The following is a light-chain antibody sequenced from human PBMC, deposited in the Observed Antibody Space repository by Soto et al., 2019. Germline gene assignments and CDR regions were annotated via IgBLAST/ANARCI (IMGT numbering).Light chain of an antibody. V-gene: IGLV2-14*01. CDR1: SRDVGGYNY. CDR2: EVS. CDR3: SPYVSYSTFVV. J-gene: IGLJ2*01. Sequence: QSALTQPASVSGSPGQSITISCTGTSRDVGGYNYVSWHQQHPGKAPKVIITEVSNRPSGVSNRFSGSKSGNTASLTISGLQAEDEADYYCSPYVSYSTFVVFGGGTKLTVL.